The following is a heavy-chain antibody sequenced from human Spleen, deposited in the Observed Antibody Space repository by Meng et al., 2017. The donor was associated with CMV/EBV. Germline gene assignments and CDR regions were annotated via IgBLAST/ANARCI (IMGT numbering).Heavy chain of an antibody. Sequence: GGSLRLSCAASGFSFSSSGMHWVRQAPGKGLEWVAAISYDGSNKEDADSVKGRFTISRDNAKNSLFLQMNSLRAEDTGVYYCARIREYFDYWGQGTLVTVSS. J-gene: IGHJ4*02. CDR3: ARIREYFDY. CDR1: GFSFSSSG. CDR2: ISYDGSNK. V-gene: IGHV3-30*04.